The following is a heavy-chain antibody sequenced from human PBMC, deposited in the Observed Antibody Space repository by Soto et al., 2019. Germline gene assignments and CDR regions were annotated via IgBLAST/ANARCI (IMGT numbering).Heavy chain of an antibody. CDR1: GGTFSSYA. D-gene: IGHD3-3*01. J-gene: IGHJ6*02. Sequence: SVKVSCKASGGTFSSYAISWVRQAPGQGLEWMGGIIPIFGTANYAQKFQGRVTITADESTSTAYMELSSLKASDTAMYYCARSTTIFGVVSYYYGMDVWGQGTTVTVSS. CDR3: ARSTTIFGVVSYYYGMDV. V-gene: IGHV1-69*13. CDR2: IIPIFGTA.